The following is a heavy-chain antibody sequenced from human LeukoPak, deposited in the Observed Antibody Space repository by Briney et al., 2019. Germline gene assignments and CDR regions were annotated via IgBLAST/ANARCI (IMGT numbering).Heavy chain of an antibody. D-gene: IGHD6-6*01. CDR3: ARGGAARLHFQN. CDR1: AESLRSYH. CDR2: IHDSGNT. Sequence: SETLSLTCAVYAESLRSYHWNWIRQPPGKGLEWIGEIHDSGNTNYNPSLQSRVTISVDTSKNQFSLNLNSVTAADTAVYYCARGGAARLHFQNWGQGTLVTVSS. V-gene: IGHV4-34*01. J-gene: IGHJ1*01.